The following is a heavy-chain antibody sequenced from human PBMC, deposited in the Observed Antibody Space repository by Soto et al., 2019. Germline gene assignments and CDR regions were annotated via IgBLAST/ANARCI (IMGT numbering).Heavy chain of an antibody. V-gene: IGHV1-46*03. J-gene: IGHJ4*02. CDR1: GYTFTSYY. CDR3: SRGLGSGDY. CDR2: INPNGGST. D-gene: IGHD3-10*01. Sequence: QVQLVQSGAEVKNPGASVTVSCRASGYTFTSYYIHWVRQALGQGLEWMAIINPNGGSTNYAQRFQGRATVTRDTSTSIVYMELSSLRSEDTAVYYCSRGLGSGDYWGQGTLVTVSS.